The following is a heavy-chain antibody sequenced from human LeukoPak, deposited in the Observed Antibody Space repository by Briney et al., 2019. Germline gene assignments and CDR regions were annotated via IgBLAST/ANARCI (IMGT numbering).Heavy chain of an antibody. D-gene: IGHD3-10*01. J-gene: IGHJ4*02. Sequence: PSETLPLTCAVSGGSISSGGYSWSWIRQPPGKGLEWIGYIYHSGSTYYNPSLKSRVTISVDRSKNQFSLKLSSVTAADTAVYYCARAERGYYGSGSLFEFDYWGQGTLVTVSS. CDR2: IYHSGST. CDR3: ARAERGYYGSGSLFEFDY. V-gene: IGHV4-30-2*01. CDR1: GGSISSGGYS.